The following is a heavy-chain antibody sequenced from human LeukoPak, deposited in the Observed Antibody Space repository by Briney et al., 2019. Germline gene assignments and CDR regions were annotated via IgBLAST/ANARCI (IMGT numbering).Heavy chain of an antibody. V-gene: IGHV3-23*01. CDR1: GFTFSSYA. CDR2: ISGSGGTT. D-gene: IGHD3-3*01. CDR3: AKVGASSYYDFWSGYLHYYYYYYMDV. Sequence: GGSLRLSCAASGFTFSSYAMNWVRQAPGKGLEWVSAISGSGGTTYYADSVKGRFTISRDNSKNTLYLQMNSLRAEDTAVYYCAKVGASSYYDFWSGYLHYYYYYYMDVWGKGTTVTVSS. J-gene: IGHJ6*03.